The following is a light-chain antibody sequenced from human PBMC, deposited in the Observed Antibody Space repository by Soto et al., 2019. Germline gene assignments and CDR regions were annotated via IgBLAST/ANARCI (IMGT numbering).Light chain of an antibody. J-gene: IGKJ1*01. CDR1: QGISNY. V-gene: IGKV1-27*01. CDR2: AAS. CDR3: QKYNSARWT. Sequence: IRMTQSPSSLSASTGDRVTITCRASQGISNYLAWYQQIPGKVPKLLIYAASTLQSGVPSRFSGSGSGTDFTLTISSLQPEDVATYYCQKYNSARWTFGLGTKVDIK.